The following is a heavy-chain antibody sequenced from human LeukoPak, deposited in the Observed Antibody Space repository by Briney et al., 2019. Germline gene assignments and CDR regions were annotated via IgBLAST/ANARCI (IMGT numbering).Heavy chain of an antibody. J-gene: IGHJ4*02. CDR2: ISSSSSYI. V-gene: IGHV3-21*01. CDR1: GFTFSTYS. Sequence: GGSLRLSCAASGFTFSTYSMNWVRQAPGKGLEWVSSISSSSSYIYYADSVKGRFTISRDNAKNSLYLQMNSLRAEDTAVYYCARDRGITGTTFDSSWTFDYWGQGTLSPSPQ. D-gene: IGHD1-20*01. CDR3: ARDRGITGTTFDSSWTFDY.